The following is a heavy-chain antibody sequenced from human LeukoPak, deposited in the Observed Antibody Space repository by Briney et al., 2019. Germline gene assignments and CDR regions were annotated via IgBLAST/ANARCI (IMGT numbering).Heavy chain of an antibody. CDR2: IKQSGNEE. CDR3: AKNIAIVAAPSSYGLDV. Sequence: GGSLRLSCAASGFTFSSYWMSWVRQAPGKGLEWLANIKQSGNEEYSVDSVKGRFTISRDNARNSLYLQMNSLRAEDTAFYYCAKNIAIVAAPSSYGLDVWGQGTTVTVSS. V-gene: IGHV3-7*03. CDR1: GFTFSSYW. D-gene: IGHD6-13*01. J-gene: IGHJ6*02.